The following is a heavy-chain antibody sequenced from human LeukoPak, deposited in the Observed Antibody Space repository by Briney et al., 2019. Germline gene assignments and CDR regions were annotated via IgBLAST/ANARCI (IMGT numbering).Heavy chain of an antibody. CDR2: ISSSSSYI. Sequence: GGSLRLSCAASEFTFSSYSMNWVRQAPGKGLEWVSSISSSSSYIYYADSVKGRFTISRDNAKNSLYLQMNSLRAEDTAVYYCARDHYLDAFDIWGQGTMVTVSS. CDR3: ARDHYLDAFDI. J-gene: IGHJ3*02. V-gene: IGHV3-21*01. D-gene: IGHD2/OR15-2a*01. CDR1: EFTFSSYS.